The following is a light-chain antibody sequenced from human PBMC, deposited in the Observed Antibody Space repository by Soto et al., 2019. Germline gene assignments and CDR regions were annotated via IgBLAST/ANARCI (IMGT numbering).Light chain of an antibody. CDR1: QSISSW. CDR3: QQYNIYWT. J-gene: IGKJ1*01. V-gene: IGKV1-5*03. Sequence: DIPMTQSPSTLSASVGDGVTITCRASQSISSWLAWYQQKPGKAPKLLIYKASSLESGVPSRFSGSGSGTEFTLTISSLQPDDFATYYCQQYNIYWTFGQGTKVEIK. CDR2: KAS.